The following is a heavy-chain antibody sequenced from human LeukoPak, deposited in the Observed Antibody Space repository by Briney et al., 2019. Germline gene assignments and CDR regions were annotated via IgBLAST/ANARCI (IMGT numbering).Heavy chain of an antibody. CDR3: ASHVDDSSGYRHGYYYYYMDV. V-gene: IGHV1-69*06. CDR1: GGTFSSYA. CDR2: IIPIFGTA. D-gene: IGHD3-22*01. J-gene: IGHJ6*03. Sequence: GASVKVSCKASGGTFSSYAISWVRQASGQGLEWMGGIIPIFGTANYAQKFQGRVTITADKSTSTAYMELSSLRSEDTAVYYCASHVDDSSGYRHGYYYYYMDVWGKGTTVTVSS.